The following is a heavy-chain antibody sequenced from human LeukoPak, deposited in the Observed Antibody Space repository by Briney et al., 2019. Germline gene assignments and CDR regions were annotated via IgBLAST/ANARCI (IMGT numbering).Heavy chain of an antibody. CDR1: GYSFTSYW. Sequence: GESLKISCKGSGYSFTSYWIGWVRQLPGKGLEWMGIIYPGDSDTRYSPSFQGQVTISVDKSISTAYLQWSSLKASDTAMYYCARRASTSSPGWFDPWGQGTLVTVSS. J-gene: IGHJ5*02. V-gene: IGHV5-51*01. CDR2: IYPGDSDT. D-gene: IGHD2-2*01. CDR3: ARRASTSSPGWFDP.